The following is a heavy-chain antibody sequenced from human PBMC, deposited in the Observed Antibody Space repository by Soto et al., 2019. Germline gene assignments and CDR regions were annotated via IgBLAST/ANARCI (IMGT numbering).Heavy chain of an antibody. CDR2: IYYSGST. V-gene: IGHV4-39*01. D-gene: IGHD5-18*01. CDR1: GGSISSSSYY. CDR3: ATGMDSDEP. Sequence: PSETLSLTCTVSGGSISSSSYYWGWIRQPPGKGLEWIGSIYYSGSTYYSPSLKSRVTISVDTSKNQFSLKLSSVTAADTAVYYCATGMDSDEPWGQGTLVTVSS. J-gene: IGHJ5*02.